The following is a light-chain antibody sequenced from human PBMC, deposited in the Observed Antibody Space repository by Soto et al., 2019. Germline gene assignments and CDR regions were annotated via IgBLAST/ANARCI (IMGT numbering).Light chain of an antibody. Sequence: EIVLTQSPGTLSLSQGERAALSCRASQSVISSYLAWYQQKPGQSPRLLIYAASSRVTGIPDRFSGSGSGTDFTLTISRLEPEDFAVYYCQQYGSYSEAFGQGTKVDI. J-gene: IGKJ1*01. V-gene: IGKV3-20*01. CDR2: AAS. CDR1: QSVISSY. CDR3: QQYGSYSEA.